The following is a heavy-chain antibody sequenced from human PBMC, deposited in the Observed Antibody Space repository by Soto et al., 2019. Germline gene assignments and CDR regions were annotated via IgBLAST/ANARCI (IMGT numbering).Heavy chain of an antibody. V-gene: IGHV3-30-3*01. J-gene: IGHJ4*02. CDR2: ISYDGSNK. Sequence: QVQLVESGGGVVQPGRSLRLSCAASGFTFSSYAMHWVRQAPGKGLAWVAVISYDGSNKYYADSVKGRFTISRDNSKNTRYLQMNSLRAEDTAVYYCARDPMGRYYGSGSYYFDYWGQGTLVTVSS. CDR3: ARDPMGRYYGSGSYYFDY. D-gene: IGHD3-10*01. CDR1: GFTFSSYA.